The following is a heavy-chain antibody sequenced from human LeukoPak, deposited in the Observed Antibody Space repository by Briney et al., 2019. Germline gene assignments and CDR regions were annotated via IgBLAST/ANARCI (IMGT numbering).Heavy chain of an antibody. CDR2: MDKKAHLYAT. J-gene: IGHJ5*02. D-gene: IGHD1-26*01. Sequence: GGSLRLSCSASGFTFSDSPIHRVRPSSGRGLEWIGHMDKKAHLYATALSASVEGRFSISRDDSKDMAYLQMNNLKTEDSALYYCTRDSGTYNWFDPWGPGTLVTVSS. CDR3: TRDSGTYNWFDP. V-gene: IGHV3-73*01. CDR1: GFTFSDSP.